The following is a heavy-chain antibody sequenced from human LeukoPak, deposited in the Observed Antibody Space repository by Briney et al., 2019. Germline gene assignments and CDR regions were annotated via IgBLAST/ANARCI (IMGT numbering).Heavy chain of an antibody. CDR1: GYTFTGYY. CDR3: ATDLGAAAGHLGYSSGWSFDY. V-gene: IGHV1-24*01. J-gene: IGHJ4*02. CDR2: FDPEDGET. Sequence: ASVKVSCKASGYTFTGYYMHWVRQAPGKGLEWMGGFDPEDGETIYAQKFQGRVTMTEDTSTDTAYMELSSLRSEDTAVYYCATDLGAAAGHLGYSSGWSFDYWGQGTLVTVSS. D-gene: IGHD6-19*01.